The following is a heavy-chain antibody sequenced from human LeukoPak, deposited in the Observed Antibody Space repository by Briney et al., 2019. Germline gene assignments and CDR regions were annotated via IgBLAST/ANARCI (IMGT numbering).Heavy chain of an antibody. CDR3: ARPKNRENYWRAFDI. Sequence: GGSLRLSCVASGFTFSDYWMTWVRQAPGTGLEWVANIKQDGNEKYYVDSVKGRFTISRDNAKNSLHLQMDNLRAEDTAVYYCARPKNRENYWRAFDIWGQGTMVTVSS. J-gene: IGHJ3*02. CDR1: GFTFSDYW. CDR2: IKQDGNEK. D-gene: IGHD1-7*01. V-gene: IGHV3-7*03.